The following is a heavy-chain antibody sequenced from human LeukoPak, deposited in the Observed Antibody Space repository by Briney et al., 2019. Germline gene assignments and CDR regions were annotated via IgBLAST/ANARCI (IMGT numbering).Heavy chain of an antibody. V-gene: IGHV3-23*01. CDR3: AKDADDLLGLDY. Sequence: GGSLRLSCAAYGFTFSSSIMNWVRQAPGKGLEWVSTITSSGGSTYYADSVKGRFTISRDNSKNTLFLQINSLRAEDTAVYYCAKDADDLLGLDYWGQGTLVTVSS. CDR1: GFTFSSSI. D-gene: IGHD1-1*01. CDR2: ITSSGGST. J-gene: IGHJ4*02.